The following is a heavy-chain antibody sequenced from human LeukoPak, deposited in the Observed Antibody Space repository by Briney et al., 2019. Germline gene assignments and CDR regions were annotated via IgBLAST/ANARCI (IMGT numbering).Heavy chain of an antibody. CDR3: ARDYWPYSSGMDYYYGMDV. J-gene: IGHJ6*02. V-gene: IGHV1-18*01. Sequence: GASVKVSCKASGYTFTSYGISWVRQAPGQGLEWMGWISAYNGNTNYAQKLQGRVTMTTDTPTSTAYMELRSLRSDDTAVYYCARDYWPYSSGMDYYYGMDVWGQGTTVTVSS. CDR1: GYTFTSYG. CDR2: ISAYNGNT. D-gene: IGHD6-19*01.